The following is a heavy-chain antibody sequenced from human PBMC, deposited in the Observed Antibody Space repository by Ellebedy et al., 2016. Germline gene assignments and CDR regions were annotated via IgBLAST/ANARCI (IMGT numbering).Heavy chain of an antibody. CDR3: ARGNTIFGVVMRYYGMDV. V-gene: IGHV1-69*13. D-gene: IGHD3-3*01. CDR2: IIPIFGTA. J-gene: IGHJ6*02. Sequence: SVKVSCXASGGTFSSYAISWVRRAPGHGLEWMGGIIPIFGTANYAQKFQGRVTITADESTSTAYMELSSLRSEDTAVYYCARGNTIFGVVMRYYGMDVWGQGTTVTVSS. CDR1: GGTFSSYA.